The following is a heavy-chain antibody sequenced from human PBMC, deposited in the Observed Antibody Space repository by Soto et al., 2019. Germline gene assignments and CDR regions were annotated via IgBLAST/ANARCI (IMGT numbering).Heavy chain of an antibody. CDR1: GYTFTSYA. CDR2: INAGNGNT. Sequence: GASVKVSCKASGYTFTSYAMHWVRQAPGQRLEWMGWINAGNGNTNYAQKLQGRVTMTTDTSTSTAYMELRSLRSDDTAVYYCARDFHPLSVYYYDSSGRRDYWGQGTLVTVSS. CDR3: ARDFHPLSVYYYDSSGRRDY. J-gene: IGHJ4*02. V-gene: IGHV1-3*01. D-gene: IGHD3-22*01.